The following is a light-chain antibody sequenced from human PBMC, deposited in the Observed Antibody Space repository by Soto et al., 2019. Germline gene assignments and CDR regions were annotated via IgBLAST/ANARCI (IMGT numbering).Light chain of an antibody. CDR2: AAS. CDR1: QGISSY. J-gene: IGKJ1*01. Sequence: AIRMTQSPSSLSASTGDRVTITCRASQGISSYLAWYQQKPGKAPKLLSYAASTLQSGVPSRFSGSGSGTDFTLTISCLQSEDFATYYCQQYYSYPRTFGQGNKVEIK. V-gene: IGKV1-8*01. CDR3: QQYYSYPRT.